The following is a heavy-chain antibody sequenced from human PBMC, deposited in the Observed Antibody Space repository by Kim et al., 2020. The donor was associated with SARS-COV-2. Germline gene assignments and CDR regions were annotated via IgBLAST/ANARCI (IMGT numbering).Heavy chain of an antibody. Sequence: SETLSLTCTVSGGSISSYYWSWIRQPPGRGLEWMGIIFYSGTTNTNPSFKSGSTIPVETSKNKFSLKLSSVTAADKPVNYCARVNMGDIETVTHQSYYYCGMDVWGQGTTVTVSS. CDR3: ARVNMGDIETVTHQSYYYCGMDV. D-gene: IGHD4-4*01. J-gene: IGHJ6*02. CDR2: IFYSGTT. CDR1: GGSISSYY. V-gene: IGHV4-59*13.